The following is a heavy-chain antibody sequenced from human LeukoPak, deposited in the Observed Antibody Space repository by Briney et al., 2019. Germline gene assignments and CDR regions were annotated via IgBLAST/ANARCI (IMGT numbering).Heavy chain of an antibody. CDR3: ARSRTTYYYYYMDV. Sequence: PSETLSLTCTVSGGSISSYYWSWIRQPPGKGPEWIGYIYYSGSTNYNPSLKSRVTISVDTSKNQFSLKLSSVTAADTAVYYCARSRTTYYYYYMDVWGKGTTVTVSS. CDR1: GGSISSYY. CDR2: IYYSGST. D-gene: IGHD4-17*01. J-gene: IGHJ6*03. V-gene: IGHV4-59*01.